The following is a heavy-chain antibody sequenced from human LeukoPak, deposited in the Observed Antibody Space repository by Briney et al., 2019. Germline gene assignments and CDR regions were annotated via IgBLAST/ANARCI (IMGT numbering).Heavy chain of an antibody. J-gene: IGHJ5*02. V-gene: IGHV5-10-1*01. CDR2: IDPSDSYT. D-gene: IGHD5-18*01. Sequence: GESLKISCQGSGYSFTSYWISWVRPMPGKGLEWMGRIDPSDSYTNYSPSFQGHVTISADKSISTAYLQWSSLKASDTAMYYCARQTYSYGPMSWFDPWGQGTLVTVSS. CDR3: ARQTYSYGPMSWFDP. CDR1: GYSFTSYW.